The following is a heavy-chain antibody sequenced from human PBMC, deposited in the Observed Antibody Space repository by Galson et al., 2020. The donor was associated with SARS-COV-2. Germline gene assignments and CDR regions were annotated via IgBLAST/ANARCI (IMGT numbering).Heavy chain of an antibody. CDR2: TYSRSKWYN. Sequence: SQTLSLTCAISGDSFSSNSAAWNWIRQSPSRGLEWLGRTYSRSKWYNDYAVFVKSRITINPDTSKNQFSLQLNSVTPEDTAVYYCARDIVDLDDAFDVWGQGTMVTVSS. CDR3: ARDIVDLDDAFDV. J-gene: IGHJ3*01. D-gene: IGHD2-21*01. V-gene: IGHV6-1*01. CDR1: GDSFSSNSAA.